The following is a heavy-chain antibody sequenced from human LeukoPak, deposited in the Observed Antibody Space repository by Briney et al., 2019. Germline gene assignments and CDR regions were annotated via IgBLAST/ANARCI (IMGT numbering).Heavy chain of an antibody. CDR1: GYTFNAYA. CDR3: ARDRRGSGPESWFDP. J-gene: IGHJ5*02. V-gene: IGHV1-69*05. D-gene: IGHD6-19*01. Sequence: SVKISCKASGYTFNAYAITWVRQAPGQGLEWMGGIIPIFGTANYAQKFQGRVTITTDESTSTAYMELSSLRSEDTAVYYCARDRRGSGPESWFDPWGQGTLVTVSS. CDR2: IIPIFGTA.